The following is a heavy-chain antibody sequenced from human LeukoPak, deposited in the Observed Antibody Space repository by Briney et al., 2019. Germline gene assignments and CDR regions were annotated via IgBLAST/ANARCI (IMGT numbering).Heavy chain of an antibody. J-gene: IGHJ3*02. CDR2: INPSGGST. V-gene: IGHV1-46*01. CDR3: ARDLAYCGGDCYVAYAFDI. D-gene: IGHD2-21*02. CDR1: GYTFTGYY. Sequence: ASVKVSCKASGYTFTGYYMHWVRQAPGQGLEWMGWINPSGGSTSYAQKFQGRVTMTRDMSTSTVYMELSSLRSEDTAVYYCARDLAYCGGDCYVAYAFDIWGQGTMVTVSS.